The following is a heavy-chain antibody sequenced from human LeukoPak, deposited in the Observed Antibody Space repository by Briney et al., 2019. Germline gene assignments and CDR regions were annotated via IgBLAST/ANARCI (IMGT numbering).Heavy chain of an antibody. CDR2: TRQDAKEI. V-gene: IGHV3-7*01. D-gene: IGHD1-26*01. Sequence: PSETLSLTCAVYGGSFSGYYWSWIRQPPGKGLEWVASTRQDAKEIYYVDSVKGRFSISRDNARNSLSLQMNSLRAEDTAIYYCARGGVVGASTYWYFDLWGRGTLVTVSS. J-gene: IGHJ2*01. CDR3: ARGGVVGASTYWYFDL. CDR1: GGSFSGYY.